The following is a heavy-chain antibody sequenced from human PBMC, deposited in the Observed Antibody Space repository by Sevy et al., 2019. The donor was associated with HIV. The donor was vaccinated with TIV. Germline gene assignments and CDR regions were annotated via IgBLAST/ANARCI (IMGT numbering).Heavy chain of an antibody. Sequence: SETLSLTCIVSGDSVNSYYWNWIRQSPGKGLEWIGYIYYIGSTNYNPSLKSRVTISLDTSKNQFYLKLTSVSAADTAVYYCARGFLYYFDFWGQGTLVTVSS. J-gene: IGHJ4*02. CDR2: IYYIGST. V-gene: IGHV4-59*02. CDR1: GDSVNSYY. CDR3: ARGFLYYFDF.